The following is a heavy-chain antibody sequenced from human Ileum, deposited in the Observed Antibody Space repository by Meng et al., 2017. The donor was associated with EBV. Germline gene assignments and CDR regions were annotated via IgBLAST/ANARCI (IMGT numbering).Heavy chain of an antibody. CDR1: GFSLSTNGVG. V-gene: IGHV2-5*02. D-gene: IGHD6-19*01. J-gene: IGHJ4*02. CDR3: VHRWGGNGWGPFDY. Sequence: QITFKDSGPAFVKPAQPLTLTCTFSGFSLSTNGVGVGWIRQPPGKALEWLALIYWDDDKRYRPSLQNRLTITKDTSKNQVVFTVTNMDPVDTAKYYCVHRWGGNGWGPFDYWGQGTLVTVSS. CDR2: IYWDDDK.